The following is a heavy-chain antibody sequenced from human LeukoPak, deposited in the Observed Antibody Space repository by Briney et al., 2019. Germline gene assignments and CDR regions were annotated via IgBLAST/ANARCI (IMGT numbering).Heavy chain of an antibody. CDR3: AVGAVGYYFDY. CDR2: IIPIFGTA. Sequence: SVKVSCKASGYTFSYSGISWVRQAPGQGLEWMGGIIPIFGTANYAQKFQGRVTITADKSTSTAYMELSSLRSEDTAVYYCAVGAVGYYFDYWGQGTLVTVSS. CDR1: GYTFSYSG. D-gene: IGHD1-26*01. J-gene: IGHJ4*02. V-gene: IGHV1-69*06.